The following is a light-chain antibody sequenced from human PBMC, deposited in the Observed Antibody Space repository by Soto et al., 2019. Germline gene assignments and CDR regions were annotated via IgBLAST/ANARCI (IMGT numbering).Light chain of an antibody. Sequence: DIQMTQSPSTLSASVGDRVTITCRASQSITSWLAWYQQKRGKAPKLLIYKASTLESGVPSRFSGSGSGTEFTLTISSLQPDDFATYYCQQYNTYKYTFGQGTKLEIK. V-gene: IGKV1-5*03. J-gene: IGKJ2*01. CDR3: QQYNTYKYT. CDR1: QSITSW. CDR2: KAS.